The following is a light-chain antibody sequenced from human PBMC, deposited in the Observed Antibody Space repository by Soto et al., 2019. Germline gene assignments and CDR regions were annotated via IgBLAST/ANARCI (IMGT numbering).Light chain of an antibody. CDR1: QNVSGRY. J-gene: IGKJ4*01. CDR2: GAS. V-gene: IGKV3-15*01. CDR3: QQLNAYPLT. Sequence: EIVLTQSPCTLALSPGERATLSCRASQNVSGRYLAWYQQKPGRAPSLLIYGASTRATGIPARFRGSGSGTEFTLTISSLQSEDFATYYCQQLNAYPLTFGGGTKVDIK.